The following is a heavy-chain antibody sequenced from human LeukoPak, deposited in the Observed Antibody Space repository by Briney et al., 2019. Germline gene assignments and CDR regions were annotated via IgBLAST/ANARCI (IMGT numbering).Heavy chain of an antibody. Sequence: PGGTLRLSCAASGFTFSNYGMSWVRQAPGKGLEWVSVISGSGGGTYYADSVKGRFTISRDNSKNTLYVQMNSLRAEDTALYYCARNIMITFGGVNGYMDVWGKGTTVTVSS. J-gene: IGHJ6*03. V-gene: IGHV3-23*01. CDR3: ARNIMITFGGVNGYMDV. CDR1: GFTFSNYG. CDR2: ISGSGGGT. D-gene: IGHD3-16*01.